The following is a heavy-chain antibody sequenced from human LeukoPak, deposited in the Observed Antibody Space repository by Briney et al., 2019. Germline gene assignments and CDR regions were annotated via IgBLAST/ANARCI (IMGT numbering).Heavy chain of an antibody. D-gene: IGHD5-18*01. V-gene: IGHV3-23*01. Sequence: GGSPRLSCAASGFTFSSYGMSWVRQAPGKGLEWVSAISGSGGSTYYADSVKGRFTISRDNSKNTLYLQMNSLRAEDTAVYYCAKDGYSYGYVLLSPGDYWGQGTLVTVSS. CDR1: GFTFSSYG. CDR2: ISGSGGST. J-gene: IGHJ4*02. CDR3: AKDGYSYGYVLLSPGDY.